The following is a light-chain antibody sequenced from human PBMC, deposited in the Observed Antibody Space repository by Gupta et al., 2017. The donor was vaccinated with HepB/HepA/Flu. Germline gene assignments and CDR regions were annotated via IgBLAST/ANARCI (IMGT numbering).Light chain of an antibody. CDR3: LVCYSGARAV. J-gene: IGLJ2*01. V-gene: IGLV7-46*01. Sequence: QAMVTHVPSLTVSPGGTVTLTCGSSTGAVTSGHYPYWFQQKPGQAPQTLIYETSNKHSRTPDRFSGSLLGGKAALTLSGAQPEDEAEYDCLVCYSGARAVFGGGTKLTVL. CDR1: TGAVTSGHY. CDR2: ETS.